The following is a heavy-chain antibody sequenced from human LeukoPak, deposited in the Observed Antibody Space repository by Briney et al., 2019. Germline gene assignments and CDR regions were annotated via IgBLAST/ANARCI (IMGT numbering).Heavy chain of an antibody. CDR2: ISYSGST. D-gene: IGHD6-13*01. CDR3: ARARGQGIAAAGHFDY. Sequence: SETLSLTCTVSGGSISSYYWSWVRQPPGKGLEWIGYISYSGSTNYNPSLKSRVTISVDTSKNQFSLKLSSVTAADTAVYYCARARGQGIAAAGHFDYWGQGTLVTVSS. V-gene: IGHV4-59*12. CDR1: GGSISSYY. J-gene: IGHJ4*02.